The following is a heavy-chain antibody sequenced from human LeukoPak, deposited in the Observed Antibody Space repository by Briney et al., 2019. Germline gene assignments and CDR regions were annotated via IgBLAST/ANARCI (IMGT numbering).Heavy chain of an antibody. J-gene: IGHJ6*03. D-gene: IGHD2-2*01. V-gene: IGHV1-2*04. CDR3: ARGGVVPAAVHMDV. CDR2: INPNSGGT. Sequence: GASVKVSCKASGYTFTGYYMHWVRQAPGQGLEWMGWINPNSGGTNYAQKFQGWVTMTRDTSISTAYMELSRLRSDDTAVYYCARGGVVPAAVHMDVWGKGSTVTVSS. CDR1: GYTFTGYY.